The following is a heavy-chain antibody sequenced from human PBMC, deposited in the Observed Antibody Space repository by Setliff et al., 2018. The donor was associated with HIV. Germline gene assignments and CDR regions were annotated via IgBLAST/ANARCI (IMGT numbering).Heavy chain of an antibody. Sequence: SVKVSCKASGGTFSGYGISWVRQAPGQGLEWVGGIIPIFDTTNYAQKFQGRVTITADESTSTAYMELSSLRSEDTAVYYCAKGPLYSGYDLDYYCYYMDVWGKGTTVTVSS. V-gene: IGHV1-69*13. CDR1: GGTFSGYG. D-gene: IGHD5-12*01. CDR2: IIPIFDTT. J-gene: IGHJ6*03. CDR3: AKGPLYSGYDLDYYCYYMDV.